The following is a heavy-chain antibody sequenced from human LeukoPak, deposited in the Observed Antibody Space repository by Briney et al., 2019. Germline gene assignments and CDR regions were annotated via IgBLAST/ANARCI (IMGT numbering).Heavy chain of an antibody. D-gene: IGHD6-13*01. CDR1: GYTFTSYG. CDR3: ARASTFRGSSWYPIYYYYYMDV. J-gene: IGHJ6*03. CDR2: ISAYNGNT. Sequence: ASVKVSCKASGYTFTSYGISWVRQAPGQGLEWIGWISAYNGNTNYAQKLQGRVTMTTDTSTSTAYMELRSLRSDDTAVYYCARASTFRGSSWYPIYYYYYMDVWGKGTTVTISS. V-gene: IGHV1-18*01.